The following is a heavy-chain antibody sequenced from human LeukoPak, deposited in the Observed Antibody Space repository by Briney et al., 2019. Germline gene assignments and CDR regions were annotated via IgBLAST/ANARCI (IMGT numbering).Heavy chain of an antibody. CDR2: IKYGGSEK. V-gene: IGHV3-7*04. D-gene: IGHD5-18*01. CDR1: GFTFSSYW. Sequence: HPGGSLRLTCAASGFTFSSYWMTCVRQAPGKGLEWVANIKYGGSEKYHADSVKGRFTISRDNAKNSLYLQMNSLRAEDTAVYFCARAEGYSYAFYFVYWGQGTLVTVSS. J-gene: IGHJ4*02. CDR3: ARAEGYSYAFYFVY.